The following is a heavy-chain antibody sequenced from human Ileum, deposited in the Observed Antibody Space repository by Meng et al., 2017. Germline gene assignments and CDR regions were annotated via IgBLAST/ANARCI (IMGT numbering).Heavy chain of an antibody. V-gene: IGHV3-30*01. D-gene: IGHD1-26*01. J-gene: IGHJ4*02. CDR3: AREASYSLDY. CDR1: GFTFSSYA. CDR2: ISYDGSNK. Sequence: GESLKISCAASGFTFSSYAMHWVRQAPGKGLEWVAVISYDGSNKYYADSVKGRFTISRDNSKNKLYLQMNSLRAEDTAVYYCAREASYSLDYWGQGTLVTVSS.